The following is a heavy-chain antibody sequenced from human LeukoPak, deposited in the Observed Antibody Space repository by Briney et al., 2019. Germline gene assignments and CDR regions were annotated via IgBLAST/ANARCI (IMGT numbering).Heavy chain of an antibody. CDR3: ARFYDRSGPHFDY. CDR1: GASISTYY. Sequence: SETLSLTCTVSGASISTYYWSWIRQPPGKGLEWIGDIHYSGSTNYNPSLKSRVTVSVDTSKNQFSLKLSSVTAADTAVYYCARFYDRSGPHFDYWGQGTLVTVSS. J-gene: IGHJ4*02. CDR2: IHYSGST. V-gene: IGHV4-59*01. D-gene: IGHD3-22*01.